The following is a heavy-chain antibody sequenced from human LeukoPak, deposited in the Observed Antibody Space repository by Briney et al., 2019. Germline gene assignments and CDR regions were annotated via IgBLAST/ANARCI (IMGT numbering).Heavy chain of an antibody. CDR3: ARNPYYYDSSGYLVY. D-gene: IGHD3-22*01. Sequence: GGSLRLSCAASGLTVSSSYITWVRQAPGKGLEWVSVIYSGGSTYYADSVKGRFTISRDNSKNTLYLQMNSLRAEDTAVYYCARNPYYYDSSGYLVYWGQGTLVTVSS. CDR2: IYSGGST. V-gene: IGHV3-66*01. J-gene: IGHJ4*02. CDR1: GLTVSSSY.